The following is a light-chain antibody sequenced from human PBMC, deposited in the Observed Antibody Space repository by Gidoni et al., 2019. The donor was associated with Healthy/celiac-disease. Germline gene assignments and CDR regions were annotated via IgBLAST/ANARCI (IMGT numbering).Light chain of an antibody. J-gene: IGLJ2*01. CDR3: QSADSSGTSRV. Sequence: SYELTQPHSVSVSPGQTARITCSGDALPKQYAYWYQQKPGQAPVLVIYKDSERPSGIPERFSGSSSGTTVTLTISGVQAEDEADYYCQSADSSGTSRVFGGGTKLTVL. CDR2: KDS. CDR1: ALPKQY. V-gene: IGLV3-25*02.